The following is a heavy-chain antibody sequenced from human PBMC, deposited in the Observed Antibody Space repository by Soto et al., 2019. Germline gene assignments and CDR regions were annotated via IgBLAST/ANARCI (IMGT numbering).Heavy chain of an antibody. CDR1: GYTFTSYD. CDR2: MNPNSGNT. J-gene: IGHJ4*02. CDR3: ARGHNYYDSSGYYGD. V-gene: IGHV1-8*01. D-gene: IGHD3-22*01. Sequence: QVQLVQSGAEVKKPGASVKVSCKASGYTFTSYDINWVRQATGQRLEWMGWMNPNSGNTGYAQKFQGRVTMTRSNSVSTAYMELTGLRSEDTAVYYCARGHNYYDSSGYYGDWGQGTLVTVSS.